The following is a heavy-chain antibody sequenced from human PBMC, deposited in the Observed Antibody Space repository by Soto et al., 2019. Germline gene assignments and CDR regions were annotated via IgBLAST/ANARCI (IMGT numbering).Heavy chain of an antibody. CDR3: ARHYSSSPVDY. D-gene: IGHD6-13*01. CDR1: GYSFTSYW. Sequence: GSLKISCKGSGYSFTSYWIGWVRQMPGKGLEWMGIIYPGDSDTRYSPSFQGQVTISVAKSISTAYLQWSSLKASDTAMYYCARHYSSSPVDYWGQGTLVTVSS. J-gene: IGHJ4*02. CDR2: IYPGDSDT. V-gene: IGHV5-51*01.